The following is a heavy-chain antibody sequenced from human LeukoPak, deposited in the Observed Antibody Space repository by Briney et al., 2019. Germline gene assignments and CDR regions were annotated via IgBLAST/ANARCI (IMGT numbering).Heavy chain of an antibody. CDR2: FDPEDGET. J-gene: IGHJ5*02. CDR3: ATVHCSSTSCYTLVGNWFDP. Sequence: ASVKVSCKVSGYTLTELSMHWVRQAPGKGLEWMGGFDPEDGETIYAQKFQGRVTMTEDTSTDTAYMELSSLRSEDTAVYYCATVHCSSTSCYTLVGNWFDPWGQGTLVTVSS. D-gene: IGHD2-2*02. CDR1: GYTLTELS. V-gene: IGHV1-24*01.